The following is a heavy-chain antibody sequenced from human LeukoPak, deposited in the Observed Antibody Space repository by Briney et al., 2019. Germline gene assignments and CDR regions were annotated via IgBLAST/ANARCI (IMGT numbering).Heavy chain of an antibody. CDR2: ISYDGSNK. D-gene: IGHD2/OR15-2a*01. J-gene: IGHJ4*02. CDR1: GFTFSSYA. Sequence: TGGSLRLSCAASGFTFSSYAMHWVRQAPGKGLEWVAVISYDGSNKYYADSVKGRFTISRDNSKNTLYLQMNSLRAEDTAVYYCASFFVGYWGQGTLVTVSS. CDR3: ASFFVGY. V-gene: IGHV3-30-3*01.